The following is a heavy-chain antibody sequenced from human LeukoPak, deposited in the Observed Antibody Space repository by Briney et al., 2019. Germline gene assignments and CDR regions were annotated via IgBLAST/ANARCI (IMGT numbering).Heavy chain of an antibody. CDR1: GFTFDDYA. CDR2: ISWNIGSI. CDR3: AKDHGDYYYYGMDV. J-gene: IGHJ6*02. V-gene: IGHV3-9*01. Sequence: SGGSLRLSCAASGFTFDDYAMHWVRQAPGKGLEWVSGISWNIGSIGYADSVKGRFTISRDNAKNSLYLQMNSLGAEDTALYYCAKDHGDYYYYGMDVWGQGTTVTVSS.